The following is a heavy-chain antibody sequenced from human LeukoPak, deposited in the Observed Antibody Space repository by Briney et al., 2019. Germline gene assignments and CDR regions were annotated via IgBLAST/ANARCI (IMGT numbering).Heavy chain of an antibody. V-gene: IGHV4-39*07. J-gene: IGHJ4*02. CDR3: ARQPTGYSSSWPRDY. CDR2: IYYSGST. D-gene: IGHD6-13*01. Sequence: SETLSLTCTVSGGSISSSSYYWGWIRQPPGKGLEWIGSIYYSGSTYYNPSLKSRVTISVDTSKNQFSLKLSSVTAADTAVYYCARQPTGYSSSWPRDYWGQGTLVTVSS. CDR1: GGSISSSSYY.